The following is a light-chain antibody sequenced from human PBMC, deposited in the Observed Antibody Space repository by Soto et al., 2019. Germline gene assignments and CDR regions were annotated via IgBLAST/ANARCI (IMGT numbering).Light chain of an antibody. CDR1: QSISTW. J-gene: IGKJ4*01. Sequence: DIQMTQSPSTLSASVGDRVTITCRASQSISTWLAWYQQEPGKAPKLLIYAASTLQSGVPSRFSGSGSGTEFSLTISCLQSEDFATYYCQQYYSFPLTFGGGTKVDIK. CDR2: AAS. CDR3: QQYYSFPLT. V-gene: IGKV1-5*01.